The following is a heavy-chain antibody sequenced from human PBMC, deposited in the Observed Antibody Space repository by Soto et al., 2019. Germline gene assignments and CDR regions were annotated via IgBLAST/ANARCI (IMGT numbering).Heavy chain of an antibody. CDR3: ATVNDPGWFDP. Sequence: QVQLQQWGAGLLKPSETLSLTCAVYGGSFSGYYWTWIRQPPGKGLEWIGEINHTGSTNYNPSLTSRVPPSVDTATNQSSLKLTSVTAADTAGYYGATVNDPGWFDPWGQGTLVTVSS. CDR2: INHTGST. CDR1: GGSFSGYY. D-gene: IGHD1-1*01. V-gene: IGHV4-34*02. J-gene: IGHJ5*02.